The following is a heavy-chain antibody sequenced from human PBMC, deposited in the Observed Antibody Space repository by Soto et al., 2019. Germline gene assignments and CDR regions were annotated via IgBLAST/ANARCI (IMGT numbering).Heavy chain of an antibody. Sequence: QVHLVQSAAEVKKTGSSVKVSCKASGGTCSSYAISLVRQAPGQGLEWMGGIIPIFGTADYAQKFQGRVTITADESTSTAYVELSSLRSEDTAVYYCAKNPENYYYGMDVWVQGTTVTVSS. CDR1: GGTCSSYA. V-gene: IGHV1-69*12. CDR2: IIPIFGTA. CDR3: AKNPENYYYGMDV. J-gene: IGHJ6*02.